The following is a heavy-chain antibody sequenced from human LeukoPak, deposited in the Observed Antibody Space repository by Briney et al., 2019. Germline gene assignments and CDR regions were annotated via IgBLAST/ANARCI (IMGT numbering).Heavy chain of an antibody. CDR3: LRGAGTAWRFDY. J-gene: IGHJ4*02. CDR2: ISSSSSYI. Sequence: GGSLRLSCAASGFTFTSYGMTWVRQAQGKGLEWVSSISSSSSYIYYADSVKGRFTISRDNAKNSVYLQMNNLRGEDTAVYYCLRGAGTAWRFDYRGQGTLVIVSS. CDR1: GFTFTSYG. D-gene: IGHD6-19*01. V-gene: IGHV3-21*01.